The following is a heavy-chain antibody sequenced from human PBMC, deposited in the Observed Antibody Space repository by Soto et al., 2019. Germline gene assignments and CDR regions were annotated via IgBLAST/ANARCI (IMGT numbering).Heavy chain of an antibody. CDR3: ARHQYYDSSGDK. J-gene: IGHJ4*02. Sequence: GESLKISCKGSGYSFTSYWIFWVRQMPVKGLEFMGIIYPVYSDTRYSPSFQGHVTISAYNSISTSYLQLSSLKASYTAMYYCARHQYYDSSGDKWGQGTLVTVSS. CDR1: GYSFTSYW. CDR2: IYPVYSDT. V-gene: IGHV5-51*01. D-gene: IGHD3-22*01.